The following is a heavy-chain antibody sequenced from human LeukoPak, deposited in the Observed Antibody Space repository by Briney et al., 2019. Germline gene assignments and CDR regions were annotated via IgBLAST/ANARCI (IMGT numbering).Heavy chain of an antibody. V-gene: IGHV3-20*04. D-gene: IGHD3-9*01. CDR3: ARDSDDILTGYGAFDV. CDR1: GFTFDDYG. J-gene: IGHJ3*01. Sequence: GGALRLSCAASGFTFDDYGMSWVREAPGKGLEWVSDINWNGGSTGYADSVKGRFTISRDNAKNSLYLQMNSLRAEDTALYYCARDSDDILTGYGAFDVWGQGTMVTVSS. CDR2: INWNGGST.